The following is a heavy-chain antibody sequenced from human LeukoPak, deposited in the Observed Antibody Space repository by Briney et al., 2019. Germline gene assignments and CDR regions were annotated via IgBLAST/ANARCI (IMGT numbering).Heavy chain of an antibody. V-gene: IGHV3-30*18. D-gene: IGHD2-2*01. Sequence: GGSLRLSCAASGFTFSSYGMHWVRQAPGKGLEWVAVISYDGSNKYYADSVKGRFTISRDNSKNTLYLQMNSLRAKDTAVYYCAKEGIVVVPAAIGPFDYWGQGTLVTVSS. J-gene: IGHJ4*02. CDR1: GFTFSSYG. CDR3: AKEGIVVVPAAIGPFDY. CDR2: ISYDGSNK.